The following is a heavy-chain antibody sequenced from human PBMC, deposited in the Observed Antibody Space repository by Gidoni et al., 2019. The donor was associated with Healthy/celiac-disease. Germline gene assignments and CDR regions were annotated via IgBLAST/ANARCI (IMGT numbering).Heavy chain of an antibody. Sequence: HMQLVQSGPEVKQPGTSVKVSCKASGFTFTSSAVQWVRQARGQRLEWIGWIVVGSGNTNYAQKFQERVTITRDMSTSTAYMELSSLRSEDTAVYYCAARATFSGFWYFDLWGRGTLVTVSS. CDR3: AARATFSGFWYFDL. CDR1: GFTFTSSA. J-gene: IGHJ2*01. CDR2: IVVGSGNT. V-gene: IGHV1-58*01. D-gene: IGHD1-26*01.